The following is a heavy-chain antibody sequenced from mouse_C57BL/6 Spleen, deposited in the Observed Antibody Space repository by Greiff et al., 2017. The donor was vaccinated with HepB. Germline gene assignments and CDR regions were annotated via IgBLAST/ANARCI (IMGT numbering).Heavy chain of an antibody. CDR1: GYAFSSSW. D-gene: IGHD2-3*01. CDR3: AREGYYEDY. Sequence: VKLQESGPELVKPGASVKISCKASGYAFSSSWMNWVKQRPGKGLEWIGRIYPGDGDTNYNGKFKGKATLTADKSSSTAYMQLSSLTSEDSAVYFCAREGYYEDYWGQGTTLTVSS. CDR2: IYPGDGDT. J-gene: IGHJ2*01. V-gene: IGHV1-82*01.